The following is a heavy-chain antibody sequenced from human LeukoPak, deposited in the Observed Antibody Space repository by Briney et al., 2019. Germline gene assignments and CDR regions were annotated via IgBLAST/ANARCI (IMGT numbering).Heavy chain of an antibody. CDR1: GFSFSAYT. D-gene: IGHD5-18*01. V-gene: IGHV3-48*01. CDR2: INSGTTT. CDR3: ASGFNYGYFRY. Sequence: PGGSLRLSCAASGFSFSAYTFNWVRQAPGKGLEWVSYINSGTTTYYADSVKGRFTISRDNAKSSVYLQMSSLRAEDTAVYYCASGFNYGYFRYWGPGTLVTVSS. J-gene: IGHJ4*02.